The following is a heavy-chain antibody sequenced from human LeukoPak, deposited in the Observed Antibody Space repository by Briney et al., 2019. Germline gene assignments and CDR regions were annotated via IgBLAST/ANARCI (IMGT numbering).Heavy chain of an antibody. J-gene: IGHJ4*02. CDR2: INSDGSST. CDR3: AKSAYYYDSRGYYVSRFDY. D-gene: IGHD3-22*01. V-gene: IGHV3-74*01. Sequence: PGGSLRLSCAASGFTFSSYWMHWVRQAPGKGLVWVSRINSDGSSTSYADSVKGRFTISRDNAKNTLYLQMNSLRAEDTAVYYCAKSAYYYDSRGYYVSRFDYWGQGTLVTVSS. CDR1: GFTFSSYW.